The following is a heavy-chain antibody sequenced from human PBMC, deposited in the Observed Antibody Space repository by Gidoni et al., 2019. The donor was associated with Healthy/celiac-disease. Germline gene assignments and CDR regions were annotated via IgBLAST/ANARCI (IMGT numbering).Heavy chain of an antibody. J-gene: IGHJ4*02. V-gene: IGHV3-73*02. CDR2: MRSKANSYAT. CDR1: GFTFSGSA. CDR3: TRTSGSYPNGKIPKTELFDY. D-gene: IGHD1-26*01. Sequence: EVQLVESGGGLVQPGGSLKLSCAASGFTFSGSAMHWVRQASGKGLEWVGRMRSKANSYATAYAASVKGRFTISRDDSKNTAYLQMNSLKTEDTAVYYCTRTSGSYPNGKIPKTELFDYWGQGTLVTVSS.